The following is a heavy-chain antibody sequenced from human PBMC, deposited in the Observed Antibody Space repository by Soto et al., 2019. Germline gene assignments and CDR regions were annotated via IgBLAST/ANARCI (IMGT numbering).Heavy chain of an antibody. CDR3: ATDRSPLTMVRGVPSH. CDR1: GYTLTELS. J-gene: IGHJ4*02. D-gene: IGHD3-10*01. Sequence: ASVKVSCKVSGYTLTELSMHWVRQAPGKGLEWMGGFDPEDGETIYAQKFQGRVTMTEDTSTDTAYMELSSLRSEDTAVYYCATDRSPLTMVRGVPSHWGQGTLVTVSS. V-gene: IGHV1-24*01. CDR2: FDPEDGET.